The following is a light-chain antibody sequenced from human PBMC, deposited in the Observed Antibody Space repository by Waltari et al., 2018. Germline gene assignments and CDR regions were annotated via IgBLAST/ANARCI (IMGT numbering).Light chain of an antibody. J-gene: IGKJ1*01. CDR2: GTA. Sequence: EIVMTQSPATLSLSPGETATLSCGTNKSLRSTVAWFQQKPGQPPSLLIYGTATRAAGSPDRFSGSGSGTDFSLTISSLQPEDFATYYCQQYDYWPWTFGQGTRVE. V-gene: IGKV3D-15*01. CDR1: KSLRST. CDR3: QQYDYWPWT.